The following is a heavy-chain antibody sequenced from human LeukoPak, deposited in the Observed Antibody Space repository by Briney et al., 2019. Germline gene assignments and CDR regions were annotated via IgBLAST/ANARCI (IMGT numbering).Heavy chain of an antibody. J-gene: IGHJ4*02. CDR3: ARDSTRWDYGGTY. V-gene: IGHV4-59*12. D-gene: IGHD4-23*01. CDR1: GETMRNYY. Sequence: SETLSLTCTVAGETMRNYYWNWIRQPPGKGLEWIGYIDHSGNTIYNYNPSLTSRVIMSVDTSKNQFSLKLSSVTAADTAVYYCARDSTRWDYGGTYWGQGTLVTVSS. CDR2: IDHSGNT.